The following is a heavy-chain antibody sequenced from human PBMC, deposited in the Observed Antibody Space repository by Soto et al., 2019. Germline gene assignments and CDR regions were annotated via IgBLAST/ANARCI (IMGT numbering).Heavy chain of an antibody. D-gene: IGHD1-26*01. CDR2: IYYSGST. CDR3: ARRWGYAFDI. J-gene: IGHJ3*02. CDR1: GGSISSYY. Sequence: QVQLQESSPGLVKPSETLSLTCTVSGGSISSYYWSWIRQPPGKGLEWIGYIYYSGSTNYNPSLKSRVTIAVDTAKIQYTLKLSSVTAADTAVYYCARRWGYAFDIWCQGTMVTVSS. V-gene: IGHV4-59*08.